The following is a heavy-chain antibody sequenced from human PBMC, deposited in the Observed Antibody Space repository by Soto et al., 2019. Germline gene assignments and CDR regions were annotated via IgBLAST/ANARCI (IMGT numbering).Heavy chain of an antibody. V-gene: IGHV3-74*01. D-gene: IGHD3-10*01. CDR3: ARGIRNYSGSDY. CDR1: GFTFSSYW. J-gene: IGHJ4*02. Sequence: EVQLVESGGGLVQPGGSLRLSCEASGFTFSSYWMHWVRQSPGKGLEWVSRIYTDGSRTSYADSVKGRFTISRDNARDTLYLQVSSLRAEDTAVYFCARGIRNYSGSDYWGQGTLVTVSS. CDR2: IYTDGSRT.